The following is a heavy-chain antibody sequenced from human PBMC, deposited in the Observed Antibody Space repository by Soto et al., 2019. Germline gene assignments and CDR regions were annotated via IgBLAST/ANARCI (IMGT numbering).Heavy chain of an antibody. D-gene: IGHD3-10*01. CDR1: GGSISSYY. CDR3: AIESAASGKNNWFDP. J-gene: IGHJ5*02. CDR2: IYYSGST. V-gene: IGHV4-59*01. Sequence: SETLSLTCTVSGGSISSYYWSWIRQPPGKGLEWIGYIYYSGSTYYNPSLKSRVTMSLDTSRNQLLLQLNSVTAADTAVSYCAIESAASGKNNWFDPWGQGTLVTVSS.